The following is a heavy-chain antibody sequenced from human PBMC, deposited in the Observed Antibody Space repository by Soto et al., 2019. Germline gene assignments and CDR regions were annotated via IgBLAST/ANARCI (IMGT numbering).Heavy chain of an antibody. V-gene: IGHV3-11*05. Sequence: QVQLVESGGGLVKPGGSLRLSCAASGFTFSDYYMSWIRQAPGKGLEWVSYINSSSSYTNYADSVKGRFTIPRDNATNSLYLQMNSLRAEDTAVYYCARTIVAAGGRRYFDLWGRGTLVTVSS. CDR1: GFTFSDYY. CDR2: INSSSSYT. D-gene: IGHD6-13*01. CDR3: ARTIVAAGGRRYFDL. J-gene: IGHJ2*01.